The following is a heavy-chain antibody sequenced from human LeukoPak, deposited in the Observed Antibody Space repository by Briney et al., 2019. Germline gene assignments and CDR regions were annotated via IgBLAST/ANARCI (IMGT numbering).Heavy chain of an antibody. J-gene: IGHJ4*02. CDR2: IYTSGST. D-gene: IGHD3-10*01. CDR1: GGSISSYY. CDR3: ARQSGNYYGSGSYYNFDY. Sequence: SETLSLTCTVSGGSISSYYWSWVRQPAGKGLEWIGRIYTSGSTNYNPSLKSRVTMSVDTSKNQFSLKLSSVTAADTAVYYCARQSGNYYGSGSYYNFDYWGQGTLVTVSS. V-gene: IGHV4-4*07.